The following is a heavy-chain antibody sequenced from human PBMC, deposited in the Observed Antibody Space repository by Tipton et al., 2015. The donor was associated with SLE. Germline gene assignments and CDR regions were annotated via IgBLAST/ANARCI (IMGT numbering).Heavy chain of an antibody. Sequence: TLSLTCAVYGRSFSDYYWSWIRQPPGKGLEWVGEINYSGTTNYNPSLKSRVTISVDTSKNQFSLKLTSVTAADTAVYYCARKIEAVVKHYFDYWGQGPLVAVSS. CDR2: INYSGTT. J-gene: IGHJ4*02. CDR1: GRSFSDYY. CDR3: ARKIEAVVKHYFDY. V-gene: IGHV4-34*01.